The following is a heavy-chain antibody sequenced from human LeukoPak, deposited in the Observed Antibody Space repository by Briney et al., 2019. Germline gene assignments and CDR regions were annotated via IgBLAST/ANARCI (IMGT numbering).Heavy chain of an antibody. CDR3: ARVARTISYFDY. V-gene: IGHV4-39*07. D-gene: IGHD1-14*01. J-gene: IGHJ4*02. CDR1: GGSISSSSYY. CDR2: IYYSGST. Sequence: SETLSLTCTVSGGSISSSSYYWGWIRQPPGKGLEWIGSIYYSGSTYYNPSLKSRVTISVDTSKNQFSLKLSSVTAADTAVYYCARVARTISYFDYWGQGTLVTVSS.